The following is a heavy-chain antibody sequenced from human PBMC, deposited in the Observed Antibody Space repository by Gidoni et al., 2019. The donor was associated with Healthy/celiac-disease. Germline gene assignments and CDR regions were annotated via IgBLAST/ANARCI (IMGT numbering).Heavy chain of an antibody. CDR2: ISYDGSNK. Sequence: QVQLVASGGGGVQPGRSLRLSCAACGFIFRSYGMHWVRQAPGKGREWVAVISYDGSNKYYADSVKGRFTISRDNSKNTLYLQMNSLRAEDTAVYYCARAYDAKLDYWGQGTLVTVSS. D-gene: IGHD2-8*01. J-gene: IGHJ4*02. CDR3: ARAYDAKLDY. V-gene: IGHV3-30*03. CDR1: GFIFRSYG.